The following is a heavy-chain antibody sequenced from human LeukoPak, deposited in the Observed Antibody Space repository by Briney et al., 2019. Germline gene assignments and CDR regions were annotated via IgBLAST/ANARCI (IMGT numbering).Heavy chain of an antibody. CDR2: IYYSGST. V-gene: IGHV4-59*08. D-gene: IGHD5-18*01. J-gene: IGHJ4*02. Sequence: SETLSLTCTVSGGSIRSYYWSWIRQPQGKGLEWIGYIYYSGSTNYNPSLKSRVTISVDTSKNQFSLKLSSVTAADTAVYYCARLGLWVDFDYWGQGTLVTVSS. CDR3: ARLGLWVDFDY. CDR1: GGSIRSYY.